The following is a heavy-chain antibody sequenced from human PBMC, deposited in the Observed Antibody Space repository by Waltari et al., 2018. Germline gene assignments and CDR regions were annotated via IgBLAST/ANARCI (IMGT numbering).Heavy chain of an antibody. J-gene: IGHJ6*02. CDR3: ARDYCDRTNCHGMDV. Sequence: QVQLVASGGGVVPPGRSLRLSCAASEFTFRFYAMPWVRQAPGKGLEWVAVISYNGRNIYYVDSVKGRFTISRDNSNKTLYLQMNSLRPEDTAVYYCARDYCDRTNCHGMDVWGQGTTVTVSS. V-gene: IGHV3-30*04. CDR1: EFTFRFYA. CDR2: ISYNGRNI. D-gene: IGHD3-22*01.